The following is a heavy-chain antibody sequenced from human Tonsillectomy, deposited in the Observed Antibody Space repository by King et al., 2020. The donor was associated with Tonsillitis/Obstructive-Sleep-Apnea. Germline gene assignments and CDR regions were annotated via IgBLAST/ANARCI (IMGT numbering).Heavy chain of an antibody. J-gene: IGHJ4*02. CDR2: IIPLLGIA. V-gene: IGHV1-69*09. CDR3: ARSPPYDFYFDY. CDR1: GGTFNNYA. Sequence: QVQLVESGAEVKKPGSSVKVSCKASGGTFNNYAISWGRQAPGQGLEWMGRIIPLLGIANSAQKFQGRVTITADKSTSTAYMELSSLRSEDTAVYYCARSPPYDFYFDYWGQGTLFTVSS. D-gene: IGHD3-3*01.